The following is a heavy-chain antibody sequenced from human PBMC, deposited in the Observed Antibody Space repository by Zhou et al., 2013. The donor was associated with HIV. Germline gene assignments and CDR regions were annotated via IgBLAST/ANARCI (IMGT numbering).Heavy chain of an antibody. CDR1: GYPFANHY. CDR2: INPKDGSR. CDR3: ARDGGGRVDSSTGFRFYFSNGYFDL. Sequence: QVHLRQSAAESWKSGASVEVSCEASGYPFANHYIHWVRQAPGRGHQWMARINPKDGSRNYSPTLQGRLSVTTNTSTSTVYLVLRSLKVEDTAFYYCARDGGGRVDSSTGFRFYFSNGYFDLWGQGTLITV. J-gene: IGHJ5*02. D-gene: IGHD2-8*01. V-gene: IGHV1-46*01.